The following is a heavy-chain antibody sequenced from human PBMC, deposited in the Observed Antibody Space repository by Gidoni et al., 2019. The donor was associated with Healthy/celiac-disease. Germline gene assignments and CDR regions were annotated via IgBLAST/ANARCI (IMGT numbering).Heavy chain of an antibody. CDR2: INHSGST. CDR1: GGSFSGYY. CDR3: ARGLGIAAAGNTGGNWFDP. J-gene: IGHJ5*02. V-gene: IGHV4-34*01. D-gene: IGHD6-13*01. Sequence: QVQLQQWGAGLLKPSETLSLTCAVYGGSFSGYYWSWIRQPPGKGLEWIGEINHSGSTNSNPSLKSRVTISVDTSKNQFSLKLSSVTAADTAVYYCARGLGIAAAGNTGGNWFDPWGQGTLVTVSS.